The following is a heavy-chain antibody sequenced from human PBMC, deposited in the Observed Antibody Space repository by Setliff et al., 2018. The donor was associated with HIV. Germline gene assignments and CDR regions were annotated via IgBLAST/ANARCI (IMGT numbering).Heavy chain of an antibody. V-gene: IGHV3-23*02. CDR1: GFSFSAYA. CDR3: AIWTSYYGT. CDR2: ISPDSVTT. J-gene: IGHJ4*02. Sequence: GESLKISCAASGFSFSAYAMNWIRQAPGKGLEWVSAISPDSVTTLYRDSVKGRFSISRDNSRNTLYLQMNSLTVEDTALYYCAIWTSYYGTWGRGTLVTVS. D-gene: IGHD3-10*01.